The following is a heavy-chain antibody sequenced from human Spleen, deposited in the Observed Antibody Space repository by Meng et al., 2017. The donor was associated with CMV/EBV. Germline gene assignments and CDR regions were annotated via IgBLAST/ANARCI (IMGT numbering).Heavy chain of an antibody. CDR3: ARDSTLASMSFAS. D-gene: IGHD1-1*01. V-gene: IGHV1-69*10. Sequence: SVKVSCKASGGTFSTYGINWVRQAPGQGLEWMGAIIPIVGEPHFAQKFQGRVTIAADRSTSTAYMELSSLRSEDTAMYYCARDSTLASMSFASWGQGTLVTVSS. CDR1: GGTFSTYG. J-gene: IGHJ4*02. CDR2: IIPIVGEP.